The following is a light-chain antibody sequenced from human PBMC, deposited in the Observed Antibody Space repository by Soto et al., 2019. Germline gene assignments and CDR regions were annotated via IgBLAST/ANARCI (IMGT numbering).Light chain of an antibody. Sequence: DIQMTQSPSTLSASVGDRVTITCRASQSISRFLAWYQHQPGKAPKLLIYDASTLESGVPSRFSGTGSGTEFTFSITSLQPEDFGTYYCQQCYMGWTFGQGTKVDFK. CDR1: QSISRF. CDR3: QQCYMGWT. V-gene: IGKV1-5*01. CDR2: DAS. J-gene: IGKJ1*01.